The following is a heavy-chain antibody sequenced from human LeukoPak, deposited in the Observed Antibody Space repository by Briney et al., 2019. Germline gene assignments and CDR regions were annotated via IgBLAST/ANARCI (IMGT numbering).Heavy chain of an antibody. J-gene: IGHJ4*02. V-gene: IGHV4-31*03. CDR1: GGSISSNGYY. CDR3: ARDGDSTGYYFAY. Sequence: SQTLSLTCTVSGGSISSNGYYWSWIRQQPGKGLEWIGYIYYSGSTYYNPSLTSRVTISVDTSKNHFSLKLSSVTAADTAVYYCARDGDSTGYYFAYWGQGTLVTVSS. CDR2: IYYSGST. D-gene: IGHD3-22*01.